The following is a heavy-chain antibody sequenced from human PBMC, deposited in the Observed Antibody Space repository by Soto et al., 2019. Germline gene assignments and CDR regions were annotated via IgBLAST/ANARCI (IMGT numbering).Heavy chain of an antibody. J-gene: IGHJ6*02. CDR1: GFTFSSYG. Sequence: GGSLRLSCAASGFTFSSYGMHWVGQAPGKGLEWVAVISYDGSNKYYADSVKGRFTISRDNSKNTLYLQMNSLRAEDTAVYYCARKPQYSSGWSRDYYYYGMDVSGQGTTVTVSS. CDR3: ARKPQYSSGWSRDYYYYGMDV. CDR2: ISYDGSNK. D-gene: IGHD6-19*01. V-gene: IGHV3-30*03.